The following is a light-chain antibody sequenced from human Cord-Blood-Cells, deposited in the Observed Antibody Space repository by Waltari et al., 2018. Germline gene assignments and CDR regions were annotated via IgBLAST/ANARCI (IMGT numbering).Light chain of an antibody. CDR1: QSVSSSY. V-gene: IGKV3-20*01. J-gene: IGKJ5*01. CDR3: QQYGSSPPIT. CDR2: DAS. Sequence: EIVLTQSPGTLYLSPGERATLSCRASQSVSSSYLAWYQQKPGQAPRLLIYDASSRATGIPDRFSGSGSGTDFTLTISRLEPEDFAVYYCQQYGSSPPITFGQGTRLEIK.